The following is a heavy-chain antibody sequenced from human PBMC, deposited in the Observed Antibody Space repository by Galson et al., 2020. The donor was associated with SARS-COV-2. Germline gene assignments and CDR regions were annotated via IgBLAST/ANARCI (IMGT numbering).Heavy chain of an antibody. J-gene: IGHJ3*02. V-gene: IGHV3-30-3*01. CDR1: GFTFSSYA. Sequence: TGGSLRLSCVASGFTFSSYAMHWVRQAPGKGLEWVAVISYDGSNKYYADSVKGRFTISRDNSKNTLYLQMNSLRAEDTAVYYCARQVTTVDDAFDIWGQGTMVTVSS. D-gene: IGHD4-17*01. CDR3: ARQVTTVDDAFDI. CDR2: ISYDGSNK.